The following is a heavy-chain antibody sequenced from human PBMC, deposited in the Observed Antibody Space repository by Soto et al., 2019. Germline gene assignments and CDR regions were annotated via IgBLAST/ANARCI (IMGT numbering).Heavy chain of an antibody. CDR3: ARLGYSYGYRYFDY. Sequence: QVQLVQSGAEVKKPGSSVKVSCKASGGTFSSYAISWVRQAPGQGLEWLGGIIPIFGKANYAQKLQSRVTITADKSTSTAYMKLSSLRYEDTAVYYCARLGYSYGYRYFDYWGQGTLVTVSS. V-gene: IGHV1-69*06. CDR2: IIPIFGKA. J-gene: IGHJ4*02. D-gene: IGHD5-18*01. CDR1: GGTFSSYA.